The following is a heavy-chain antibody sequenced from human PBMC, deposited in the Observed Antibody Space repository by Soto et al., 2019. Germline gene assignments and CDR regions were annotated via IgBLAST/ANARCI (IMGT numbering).Heavy chain of an antibody. CDR2: IYIGGST. V-gene: IGHV3-53*01. CDR3: ARGHIVVTRKTVGRYGMDV. J-gene: IGHJ6*02. CDR1: GFTGSSNY. Sequence: PGRSLILSCAASGFTGSSNYMSWFRHSPGKVLECVSVIYIGGSTYYSDSVKVRFTISRDNSNNTLYLQMNSLRAEDTAVYYRARGHIVVTRKTVGRYGMDVWGQGTKVTVSS. D-gene: IGHD2-15*01.